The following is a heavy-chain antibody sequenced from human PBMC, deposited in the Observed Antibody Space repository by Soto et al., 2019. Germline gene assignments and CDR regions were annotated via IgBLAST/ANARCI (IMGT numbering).Heavy chain of an antibody. CDR3: AKDRSSSWWGYGMDV. V-gene: IGHV3-23*01. D-gene: IGHD6-13*01. J-gene: IGHJ6*02. CDR1: GFTFSSYA. CDR2: ISGSGGST. Sequence: GGSLRLSCAASGFTFSSYAMSWVRQAPGKGLEWVSAISGSGGSTYYADSVKGRFTISRDNSKNTLYLQMNSLRAEDTAVYYCAKDRSSSWWGYGMDVWGQGTTVTVSS.